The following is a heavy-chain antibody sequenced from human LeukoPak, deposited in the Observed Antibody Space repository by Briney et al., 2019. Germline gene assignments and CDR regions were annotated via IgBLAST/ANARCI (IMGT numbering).Heavy chain of an antibody. V-gene: IGHV1-18*01. CDR2: ISTYNWNT. J-gene: IGHJ4*02. D-gene: IGHD3-3*01. Sequence: ASVKVSCKASGYTFNSYDISWVRQAPGQGLEWMAWISTYNWNTNYAQKVQGRATMTTDTSTSTAYMELRSLRSDDTAVYYCARVLRYDFWSAYYFDYWGQGTLVPVSS. CDR1: GYTFNSYD. CDR3: ARVLRYDFWSAYYFDY.